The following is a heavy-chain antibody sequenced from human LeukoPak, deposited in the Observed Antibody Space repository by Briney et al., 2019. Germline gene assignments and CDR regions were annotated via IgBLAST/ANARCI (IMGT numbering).Heavy chain of an antibody. D-gene: IGHD3-22*01. V-gene: IGHV3-15*01. CDR2: IKSTTDGGTT. Sequence: GGSLRLSCAASGFTFSNAWMSWVRQAPGKGLEWVGRIKSTTDGGTTDYAAPVKGRFTISRDDSKNTLYLQMNSLKTEDTAVYYCTTDVYYYDSSGYYSYYFDYWGQGTLVTVSS. CDR3: TTDVYYYDSSGYYSYYFDY. J-gene: IGHJ4*02. CDR1: GFTFSNAW.